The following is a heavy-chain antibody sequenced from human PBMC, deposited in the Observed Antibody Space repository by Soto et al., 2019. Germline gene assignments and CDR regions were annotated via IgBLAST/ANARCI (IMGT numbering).Heavy chain of an antibody. J-gene: IGHJ4*02. Sequence: PVGSLRLSCAASGFTFSSYGMHWVRQAPGKGLVWVSRINTDGSSTNYADSVKGRFTISRDNAKNTLYLEMNSLRAEDTAVYYCVRIRRGDGYTFGYWGQGTLVTVSS. CDR2: INTDGSST. CDR3: VRIRRGDGYTFGY. CDR1: GFTFSSYG. V-gene: IGHV3-74*01. D-gene: IGHD5-12*01.